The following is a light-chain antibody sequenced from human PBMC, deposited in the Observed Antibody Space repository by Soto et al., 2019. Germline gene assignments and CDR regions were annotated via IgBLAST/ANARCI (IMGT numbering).Light chain of an antibody. V-gene: IGKV3-20*01. CDR1: QPLNHQY. CDR3: HQYYRTPRT. Sequence: IGVTQSPGTLAWSPGGGATGFCRSNQPLNHQYLAWYQQPPGQPPRLLIYDASRRATETTDRFSGTGSATDFPLTISRLEPEAFAVYSCHQYYRTPRTFGQGTKVDIK. J-gene: IGKJ1*01. CDR2: DAS.